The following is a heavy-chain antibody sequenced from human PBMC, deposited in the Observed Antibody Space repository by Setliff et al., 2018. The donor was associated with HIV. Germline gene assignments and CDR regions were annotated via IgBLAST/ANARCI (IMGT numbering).Heavy chain of an antibody. V-gene: IGHV1-18*01. D-gene: IGHD6-19*01. Sequence: GASVKVSCKASGYTFTSYDISWVRQAPGQGLEWMGWISAINGDTRYAQKVQGRVTMTIETSTSTAYMELRSLRSDDTAVYFCARSRRGIAVAFDANLFDTWGQGTLVTVSS. CDR2: ISAINGDT. CDR1: GYTFTSYD. J-gene: IGHJ5*02. CDR3: ARSRRGIAVAFDANLFDT.